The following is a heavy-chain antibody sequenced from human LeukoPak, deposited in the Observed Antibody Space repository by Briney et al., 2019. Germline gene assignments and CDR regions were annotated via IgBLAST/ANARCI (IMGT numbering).Heavy chain of an antibody. CDR3: AKDVVRVSSKGWFDP. Sequence: QPGGSLRLSCVASGFTFSSYAMSWVRQAPGKGLEWVSTISGSGGSTYYADSVKGRFTISRDNSKNTLYLQVNSLRAEDTAVYYCAKDVVRVSSKGWFDPWGQGTLVSVSS. CDR2: ISGSGGST. V-gene: IGHV3-23*01. D-gene: IGHD6-6*01. J-gene: IGHJ5*02. CDR1: GFTFSSYA.